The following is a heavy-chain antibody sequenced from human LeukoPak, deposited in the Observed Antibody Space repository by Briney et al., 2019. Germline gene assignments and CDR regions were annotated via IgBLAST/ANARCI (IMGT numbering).Heavy chain of an antibody. J-gene: IGHJ6*04. D-gene: IGHD2-15*01. CDR3: ARVGLTVPSYSTALGV. Sequence: PGGSLRLSCAASGFTFSSYWMSWVRQAPGKGLEWVANIKQDGSEKYYVDSVKGRFTISRDNAKNSLYLQMNSLRAEDTAVYYCARVGLTVPSYSTALGVWGKGTTVTVSS. V-gene: IGHV3-7*01. CDR2: IKQDGSEK. CDR1: GFTFSSYW.